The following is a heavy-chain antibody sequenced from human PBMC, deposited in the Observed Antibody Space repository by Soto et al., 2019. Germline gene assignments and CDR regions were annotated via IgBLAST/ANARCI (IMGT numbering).Heavy chain of an antibody. CDR2: ISYDGSNK. V-gene: IGHV3-30*18. Sequence: QVQLVESGGRVVQPGRSLRLSCATSGFNFYSHGMHWVRQSPGKGLEWVAVISYDGSNKYYMESVKGRFTISRDNSKNPLSLQMNSLRAEDTAVYYCAKDLSGVTVIDATQGFDSWGQGTLVTVSS. D-gene: IGHD2-15*01. CDR3: AKDLSGVTVIDATQGFDS. J-gene: IGHJ4*02. CDR1: GFNFYSHG.